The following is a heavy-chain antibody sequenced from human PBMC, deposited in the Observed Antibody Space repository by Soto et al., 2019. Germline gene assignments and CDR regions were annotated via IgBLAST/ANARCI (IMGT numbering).Heavy chain of an antibody. CDR3: TSGRSGDY. D-gene: IGHD3-10*01. J-gene: IGHJ4*02. CDR1: GYTFTSYG. CDR2: IGTYNGDT. Sequence: QAQLVQSGAEMKKPGSSVKVSCKASGYTFTSYGLSWVRQAPGQGLEWMGWIGTYNGDTKYAQNLQGRVTMTTDTSKSTADMELRSLRSDDTAMYYCTSGRSGDYWGQGTLITVSS. V-gene: IGHV1-18*01.